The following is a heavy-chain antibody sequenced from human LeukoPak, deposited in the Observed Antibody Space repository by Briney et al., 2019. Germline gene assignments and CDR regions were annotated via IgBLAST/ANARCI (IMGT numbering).Heavy chain of an antibody. CDR3: ARQEGGYYGSGSYYPDYYYYMDV. CDR1: GGSISSSSYY. D-gene: IGHD3-10*01. Sequence: SETLSLTRTVSGGSISSSSYYWGWIRQPPGKGLEWIGSIYYSGSTYYNPSLKSRVTISVDTSKNQFSLKLSSVTAADTAVYYCARQEGGYYGSGSYYPDYYYYMDVWGKGTTVTVSS. CDR2: IYYSGST. V-gene: IGHV4-39*01. J-gene: IGHJ6*03.